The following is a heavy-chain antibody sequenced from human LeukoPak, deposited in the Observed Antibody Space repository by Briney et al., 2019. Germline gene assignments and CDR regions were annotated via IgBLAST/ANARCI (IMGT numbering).Heavy chain of an antibody. CDR3: ARKMGSGRGGKPFDY. CDR2: INHSGST. J-gene: IGHJ4*02. D-gene: IGHD4-23*01. Sequence: PSETLSLTCAVYGGSFSGYYWSWIRQPPGKGLEWLGEINHSGSTNYNPSLKSRVTIAVDTSKNQFSLKLSSVTAADTAVYYCARKMGSGRGGKPFDYWGQGTLVTVSS. V-gene: IGHV4-34*01. CDR1: GGSFSGYY.